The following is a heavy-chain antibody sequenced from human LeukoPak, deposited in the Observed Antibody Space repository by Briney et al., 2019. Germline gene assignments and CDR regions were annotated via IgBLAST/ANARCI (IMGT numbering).Heavy chain of an antibody. CDR2: IYYSGST. Sequence: SQTLSLTCTVSGGSISSGGYYWSWIRQHPGKGLEWLGYIYYSGSTNYNPSLKSRVTVSLDTSKNQFSLKLSSVTAADTAVYYCARHGQEVTMVRGALDYWGQGTLVTVSS. D-gene: IGHD3-10*01. J-gene: IGHJ4*02. V-gene: IGHV4-31*03. CDR3: ARHGQEVTMVRGALDY. CDR1: GGSISSGGYY.